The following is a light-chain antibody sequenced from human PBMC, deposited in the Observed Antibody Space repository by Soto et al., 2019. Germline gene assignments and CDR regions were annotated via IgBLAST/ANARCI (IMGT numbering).Light chain of an antibody. J-gene: IGKJ3*01. CDR3: QQRNSLPFT. CDR2: DAT. V-gene: IGKV3-11*01. Sequence: EIVLTQSPATLSLSPGERATLACRASQSVSSYLAWYQQKRGQAPRLLIYDATNRATGIPARFSGSGSGTDFTLTISSLEPEDFAVYYCQQRNSLPFTCDAGTKMDIK. CDR1: QSVSSY.